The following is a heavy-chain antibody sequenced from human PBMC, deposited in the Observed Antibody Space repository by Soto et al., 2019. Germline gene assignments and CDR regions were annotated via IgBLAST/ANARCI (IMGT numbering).Heavy chain of an antibody. CDR3: AKDRMITFGGVIAPDAFDI. CDR2: ISYDGSNK. D-gene: IGHD3-16*02. CDR1: GFTFSSYG. J-gene: IGHJ3*02. V-gene: IGHV3-30*18. Sequence: GGSLRLSCAASGFTFSSYGMHWVRQAPGKGLEWVAVISYDGSNKYYADSVKGRFTISRDNSKNTLYLQMNSLRAEDTAVYYCAKDRMITFGGVIAPDAFDIWGQGTMVTVSS.